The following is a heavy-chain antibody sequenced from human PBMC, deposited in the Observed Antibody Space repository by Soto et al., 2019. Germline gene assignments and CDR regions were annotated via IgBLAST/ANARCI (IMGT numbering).Heavy chain of an antibody. D-gene: IGHD5-12*01. J-gene: IGHJ6*02. CDR2: MSSDGSIK. Sequence: GGSLRLSCAASGFTFSSYAMHWVRQAPGKGLEWVAVMSSDGSIKYYADSVKGRFTISRDNSKNTLYLQMNSLRPEDTAVYYCARVSLGRMGGYDWNGMDVWGQGTTVTVSS. V-gene: IGHV3-30-3*01. CDR3: ARVSLGRMGGYDWNGMDV. CDR1: GFTFSSYA.